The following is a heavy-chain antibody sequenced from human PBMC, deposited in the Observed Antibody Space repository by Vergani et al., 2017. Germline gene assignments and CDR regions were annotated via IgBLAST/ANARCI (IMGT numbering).Heavy chain of an antibody. CDR1: GFTFSSYS. J-gene: IGHJ4*02. D-gene: IGHD3-9*01. CDR2: ISSSSSYI. V-gene: IGHV3-21*01. Sequence: EVQLVESGGGLVKPGGSLRLSCAASGFTFSSYSMNWVRQAPGKGLEWVSSISSSSSYIYYADSVKGRFTISRDNAKNSLYLQMNSLRAEDTAVYYCARAAGYPAYYFDYWGQGTLVTVSS. CDR3: ARAAGYPAYYFDY.